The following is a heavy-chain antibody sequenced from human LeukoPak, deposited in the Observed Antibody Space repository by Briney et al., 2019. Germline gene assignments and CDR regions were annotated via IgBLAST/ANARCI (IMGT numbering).Heavy chain of an antibody. CDR3: ARDRAPGRY. D-gene: IGHD3-10*01. CDR1: GGSITSYY. J-gene: IGHJ4*02. V-gene: IGHV4-59*01. CDR2: IYYTGTT. Sequence: PSETLSLTCTVSGGSITSYYWSWIRQPPGKGLEWIGDIYYTGTTNYNPSLESRVTVSVDTSKNQFSLNLTSVTAADTAVYYCARDRAPGRYWGQGTLVTVSS.